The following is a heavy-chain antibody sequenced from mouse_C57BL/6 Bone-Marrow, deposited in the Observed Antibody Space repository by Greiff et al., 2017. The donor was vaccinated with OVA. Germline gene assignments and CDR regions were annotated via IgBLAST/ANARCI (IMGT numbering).Heavy chain of an antibody. Sequence: VQLQQPGAELVRPGSSVKLSCKASGYTFTSYWMEWVKQRPGQGLEWIGNIYPSDSETHYNQKFTDKATLTVDKSSSPAYMQLSSLTSEDSAVYYCARSYYYGSSYGYWYFDVWGTGTTVTVSS. D-gene: IGHD1-1*01. CDR3: ARSYYYGSSYGYWYFDV. CDR1: GYTFTSYW. CDR2: IYPSDSET. V-gene: IGHV1-61*01. J-gene: IGHJ1*03.